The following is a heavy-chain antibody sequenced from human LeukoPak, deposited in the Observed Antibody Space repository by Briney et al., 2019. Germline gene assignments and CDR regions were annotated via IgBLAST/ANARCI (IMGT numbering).Heavy chain of an antibody. CDR3: AKALNGLVDY. Sequence: GRSLRLSCAASGFTFSDYGMHWVRQAPGKGLEWVAVIWYDGSNKYYADSVKGRFTISRDNSKNTLYLQMNSLRAKDTAVYYCAKALNGLVDYWGQGTLVTVSS. V-gene: IGHV3-33*06. CDR2: IWYDGSNK. D-gene: IGHD6-19*01. J-gene: IGHJ4*02. CDR1: GFTFSDYG.